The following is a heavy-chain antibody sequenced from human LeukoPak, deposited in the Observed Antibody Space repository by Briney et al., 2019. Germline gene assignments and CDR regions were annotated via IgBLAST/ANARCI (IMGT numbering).Heavy chain of an antibody. Sequence: ASVKVSCKASGYTFTGYYMHWVRQAPGQGLEWMGRINPNSGGTNYAQKFQGRVTMTRDTSISTAYMELSSLRSDDTAVYYCATSSGYYVGYIRHWGQGTLVTVSS. J-gene: IGHJ1*01. V-gene: IGHV1-2*06. CDR1: GYTFTGYY. CDR3: ATSSGYYVGYIRH. CDR2: INPNSGGT. D-gene: IGHD3-22*01.